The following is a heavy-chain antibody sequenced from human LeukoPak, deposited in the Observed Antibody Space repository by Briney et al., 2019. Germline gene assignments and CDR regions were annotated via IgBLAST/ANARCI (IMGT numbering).Heavy chain of an antibody. CDR1: GGSFSGYY. V-gene: IGHV4-34*01. Sequence: RTSETLSLTCAVYGGSFSGYYWSWIRQPPGKGLEWIGEINHSGSTNCNSSLKSRVTISVDTSKNQFSLKLSSVTAADTAVYYCARSGVVRTSNWFDPWGQGTLVTVSS. J-gene: IGHJ5*02. D-gene: IGHD3-3*01. CDR3: ARSGVVRTSNWFDP. CDR2: INHSGST.